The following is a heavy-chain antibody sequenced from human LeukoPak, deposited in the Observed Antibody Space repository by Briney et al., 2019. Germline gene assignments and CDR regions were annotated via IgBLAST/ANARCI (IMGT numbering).Heavy chain of an antibody. J-gene: IGHJ1*01. D-gene: IGHD3-10*01. CDR2: IRYDGSNK. V-gene: IGHV3-30*02. CDR1: GFTFSTSG. Sequence: GSLRLSCAASGFTFSTSGMHWVRQAPGKGLEWVAYIRYDGSNKYYADALKGRFTISRENAKNSLYLQMKSLRAGDTAVYYCARGSPPFQHWGQGTLVTVSS. CDR3: ARGSPPFQH.